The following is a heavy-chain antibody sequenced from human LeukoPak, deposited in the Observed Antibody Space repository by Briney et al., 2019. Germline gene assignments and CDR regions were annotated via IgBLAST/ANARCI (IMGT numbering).Heavy chain of an antibody. CDR3: ARGVPDIVAIFDY. CDR1: GASISSGGYY. CDR2: IYYSGST. J-gene: IGHJ4*02. D-gene: IGHD2-15*01. Sequence: SETLSLTCTVSGASISSGGYYWSWIRQHPGKGLEWIGYIYYSGSTYYNPSLKSRVTISVDTSKNQFSLKLSSVTAADTAVYYCARGVPDIVAIFDYWGQGTLVTVSS. V-gene: IGHV4-31*03.